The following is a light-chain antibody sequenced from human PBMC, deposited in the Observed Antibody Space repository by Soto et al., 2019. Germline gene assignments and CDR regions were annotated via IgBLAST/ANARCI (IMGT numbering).Light chain of an antibody. J-gene: IGKJ4*01. CDR1: QSVSSY. V-gene: IGKV3-11*01. Sequence: EIVLTQSPATLSLSPGERAALSCRASQSVSSYLAWYQQKPGQAPRILIYDASKKAPGIPARFTGRWSGTEFTLTITSLEPEDLAVYVCEHRCNWHSTFVGGPKVDI. CDR3: EHRCNWHST. CDR2: DAS.